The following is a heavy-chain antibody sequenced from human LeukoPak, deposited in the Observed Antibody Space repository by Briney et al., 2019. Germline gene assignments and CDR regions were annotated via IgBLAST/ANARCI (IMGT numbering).Heavy chain of an antibody. Sequence: ASVKVSCKASGYTFTGYYMHWVRQAPGQGLEWMGWINPNSGGTNYAQKFQGRVTMTGDTSISTAYMELSRLRSDDTAVYYCAGGLRFLKYYFDYWSQGTLVTVSS. V-gene: IGHV1-2*02. J-gene: IGHJ4*02. CDR2: INPNSGGT. CDR1: GYTFTGYY. D-gene: IGHD3-3*01. CDR3: AGGLRFLKYYFDY.